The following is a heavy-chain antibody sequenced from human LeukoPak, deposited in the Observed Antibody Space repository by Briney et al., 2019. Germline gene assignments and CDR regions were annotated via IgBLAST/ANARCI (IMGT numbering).Heavy chain of an antibody. CDR1: GDSVSSNML. J-gene: IGHJ4*02. Sequence: SQTLSLTCALSGDSVSSNMLWNWIRQSPSRGLEWLGRTYYRSKWYNDYAVSVKSRITINPDTSKNQFSLQLNSVTPEDTAVYYCARDYENYFDYWGQGTLVTVSS. D-gene: IGHD3-3*01. CDR3: ARDYENYFDY. CDR2: TYYRSKWYN. V-gene: IGHV6-1*01.